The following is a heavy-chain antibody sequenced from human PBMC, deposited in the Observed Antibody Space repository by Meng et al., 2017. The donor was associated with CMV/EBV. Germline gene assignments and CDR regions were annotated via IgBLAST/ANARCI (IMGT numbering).Heavy chain of an antibody. CDR1: GGSFSGYY. CDR2: INHSGST. Sequence: GSLRLSCAVYGGSFSGYYWSWIRQPPGKGLEWIGEINHSGSTNYNPSLESRVTISVDTPKERFALNLSALTAADTAVYYCVRDSQPRYYYYGMDVWGQGTTVTVSS. J-gene: IGHJ6*02. V-gene: IGHV4-34*01. CDR3: VRDSQPRYYYYGMDV. D-gene: IGHD1-1*01.